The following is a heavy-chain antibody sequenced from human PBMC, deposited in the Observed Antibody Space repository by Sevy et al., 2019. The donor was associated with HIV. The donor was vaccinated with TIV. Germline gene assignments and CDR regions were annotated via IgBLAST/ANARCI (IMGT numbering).Heavy chain of an antibody. CDR1: GFTFSSYA. D-gene: IGHD3-22*01. J-gene: IGHJ4*02. Sequence: GGSLRLSCAASGFTFSSYAMHWVRQAPGKGLEWVAVISYDESNKYYAYSVKGRFTISRDNSKNTVYLQMNSLRAEDTAVYYCASPHYYDSSGYYYGIDYWGQGTLVTVSS. V-gene: IGHV3-30-3*01. CDR3: ASPHYYDSSGYYYGIDY. CDR2: ISYDESNK.